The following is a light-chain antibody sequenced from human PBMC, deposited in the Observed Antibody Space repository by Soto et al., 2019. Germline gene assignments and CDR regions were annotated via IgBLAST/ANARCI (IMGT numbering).Light chain of an antibody. V-gene: IGKV1-9*01. J-gene: IGKJ1*01. CDR1: PAIASF. CDR3: QQLNGYPWT. Sequence: DLQSTQSLYTLYGSARARLTITCRASPAIASFLDWYQHKPGTAPKLLXYGASTLQSGVPSRFRGSRSGTDYTLTITSLQPEDFETYYCQQLNGYPWTFGQGTKVDIK. CDR2: GAS.